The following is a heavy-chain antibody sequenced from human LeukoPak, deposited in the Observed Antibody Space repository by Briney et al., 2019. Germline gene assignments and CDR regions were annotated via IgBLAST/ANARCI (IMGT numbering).Heavy chain of an antibody. D-gene: IGHD3-10*01. Sequence: PGGSLRLSCAASGFTFSSYAVSWVRQAPGKGLEWVSAISGSGGSTYYADSVKGRFTISRDNSKNTLYLQMNSLRAEDTAVYYCARDLVRYYGMDVWGQGTTVTVSS. CDR1: GFTFSSYA. CDR3: ARDLVRYYGMDV. J-gene: IGHJ6*02. V-gene: IGHV3-23*01. CDR2: ISGSGGST.